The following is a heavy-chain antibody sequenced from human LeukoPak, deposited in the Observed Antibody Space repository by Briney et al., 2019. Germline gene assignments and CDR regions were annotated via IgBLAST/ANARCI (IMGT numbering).Heavy chain of an antibody. Sequence: GGSLRVSCAASGFTFSGYWMSWVRQAPGKGLEWVANIKQDGSEKYYVDSVKGRFTISRDNAKNSLYLQMNSLRAEDTAVYYCARSDLYSSVQMSGYYMDVWGKGTTVTVSS. J-gene: IGHJ6*03. D-gene: IGHD6-19*01. CDR1: GFTFSGYW. CDR3: ARSDLYSSVQMSGYYMDV. CDR2: IKQDGSEK. V-gene: IGHV3-7*01.